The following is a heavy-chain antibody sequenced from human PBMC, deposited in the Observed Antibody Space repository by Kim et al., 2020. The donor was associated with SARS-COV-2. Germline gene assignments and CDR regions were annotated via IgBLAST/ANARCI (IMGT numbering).Heavy chain of an antibody. J-gene: IGHJ6*02. CDR1: GFTFSTFA. CDR3: ATRGGGYAILSGYFYAYFCAMDV. V-gene: IGHV3-23*01. CDR2: ISGNGDNS. Sequence: GGSLRLSCAASGFTFSTFAMNWVRQAPGKGLEWVSGISGNGDNSNYADSVKGRFTISRDNSKNMLNLQMNSLRAEDTAVYYCATRGGGYAILSGYFYAYFCAMDVWGQGTTVTVSS. D-gene: IGHD3-9*01.